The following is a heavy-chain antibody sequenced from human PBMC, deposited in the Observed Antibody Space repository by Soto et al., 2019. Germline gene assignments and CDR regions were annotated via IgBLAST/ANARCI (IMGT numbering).Heavy chain of an antibody. CDR2: VYYSGGT. V-gene: IGHV4-59*01. CDR3: ASAPPAMVSPNI. Sequence: TVSGGSISSYSWSWIRQPPGKGLEWIGYVYYSGGTNYNPSLKSRVTISLDPSKNQVSLRLNSVTAADTAVYYCASAPPAMVSPNIWGQGTLVTVSS. J-gene: IGHJ4*02. D-gene: IGHD5-18*01. CDR1: GGSISSYS.